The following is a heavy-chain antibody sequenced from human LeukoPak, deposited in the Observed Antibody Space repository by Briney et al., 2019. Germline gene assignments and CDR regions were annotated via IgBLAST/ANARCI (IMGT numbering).Heavy chain of an antibody. CDR2: IYYSGST. CDR3: ASPGSRELWFGAYGY. V-gene: IGHV4-39*01. Sequence: SETLSLTCTVSGGSISSSSYYWGWIRQPPGKGLEWIGSIYYSGSTYYNPFLKSRVTISVDTSKNQFSLKLSSVTAADTAVYYCASPGSRELWFGAYGYWGQGTLVTVSS. D-gene: IGHD3-10*01. J-gene: IGHJ4*02. CDR1: GGSISSSSYY.